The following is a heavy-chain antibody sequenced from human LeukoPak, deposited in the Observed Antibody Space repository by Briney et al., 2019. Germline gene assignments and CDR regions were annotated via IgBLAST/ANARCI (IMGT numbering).Heavy chain of an antibody. CDR1: GFTFSSYW. CDR3: ARVARYGDYIGGSDY. CDR2: VTSSGGHM. V-gene: IGHV3-21*05. J-gene: IGHJ4*02. Sequence: GGSLRLSCAASGFTFSSYWMSWVRQAPGKGLEWVSYVTSSGGHMYYADSAKGRFTISRDNAKNSLDLQMNSLRAEDTVVYYCARVARYGDYIGGSDYWGQGALVTVSS. D-gene: IGHD4-17*01.